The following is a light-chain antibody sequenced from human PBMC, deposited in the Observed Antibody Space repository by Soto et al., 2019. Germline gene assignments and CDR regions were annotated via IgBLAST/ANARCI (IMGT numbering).Light chain of an antibody. CDR1: QSVSSSY. CDR2: LAS. J-gene: IGKJ1*01. Sequence: DIVLTQSPGTLSSSPGERATLSCRASQSVSSSYLAWYQQKPGQAPRLLMYLASSRATGIPDRFSGSGSWTDFTLTISGLEPEDFAVYYCQQYGSSPWTFGQGTKVEIK. CDR3: QQYGSSPWT. V-gene: IGKV3-20*01.